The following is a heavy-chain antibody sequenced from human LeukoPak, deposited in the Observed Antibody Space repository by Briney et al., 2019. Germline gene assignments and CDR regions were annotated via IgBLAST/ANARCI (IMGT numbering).Heavy chain of an antibody. CDR2: ISSSGSTI. D-gene: IGHD6-13*01. V-gene: IGHV3-48*03. CDR3: ARDLGTSSSSSF. Sequence: GGSLRLSCAASGFTFSSYEMNLVRQAPGKGLEWVSYISSSGSTIYYADSVKGRFTISRDNAKNSLYLQMNSLRAEDTAVYYCARDLGTSSSSSFWGQGTMVTVSS. J-gene: IGHJ3*01. CDR1: GFTFSSYE.